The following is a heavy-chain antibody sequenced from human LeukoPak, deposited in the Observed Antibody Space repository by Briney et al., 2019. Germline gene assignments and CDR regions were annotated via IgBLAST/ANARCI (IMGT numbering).Heavy chain of an antibody. D-gene: IGHD4-11*01. CDR1: GFSLSTSGMC. J-gene: IGHJ4*02. Sequence: SGPTLVNPTQTLTLTCTFSGFSLSTSGMCVTWIRQPPGKALEWLARIDWDDDKHYSTSLKTRLTISKDTSKNQVVLTMTNMDPVDTATYYCARMRAYSNVYYFDYWGQGTLVTVSS. V-gene: IGHV2-70*11. CDR2: IDWDDDK. CDR3: ARMRAYSNVYYFDY.